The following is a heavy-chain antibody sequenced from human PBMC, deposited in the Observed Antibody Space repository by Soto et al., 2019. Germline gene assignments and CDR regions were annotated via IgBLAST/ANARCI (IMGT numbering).Heavy chain of an antibody. CDR2: IDPSDSYT. D-gene: IGHD3-9*01. CDR3: ASGTYYDILTGYSHYYYYYGMDV. Sequence: GESLKISCKGSGYSFTSYWISWVRQMPGKGLEWMGRIDPSDSYTNYSPSFQGHVTISADKSISTAYLQWSSLKASDTAMYYCASGTYYDILTGYSHYYYYYGMDVWGQGTTVTVSS. J-gene: IGHJ6*02. CDR1: GYSFTSYW. V-gene: IGHV5-10-1*01.